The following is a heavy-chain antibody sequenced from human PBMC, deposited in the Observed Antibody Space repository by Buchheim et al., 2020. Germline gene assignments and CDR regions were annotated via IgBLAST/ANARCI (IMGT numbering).Heavy chain of an antibody. J-gene: IGHJ6*02. V-gene: IGHV4-4*07. D-gene: IGHD3-9*01. CDR3: ARDGNYDILTGYYNSYYGMDV. CDR1: GGSISNYF. CDR2: IYASGAT. Sequence: QVQLQESGPGLVKSSETLPLTCTVSGGSISNYFWTWFRQPAGKGLEWIGRIYASGATSYNPSLKSRVTMSVDTSKDQFSLKLKSVTAADTAVYFCARDGNYDILTGYYNSYYGMDVWGQGTT.